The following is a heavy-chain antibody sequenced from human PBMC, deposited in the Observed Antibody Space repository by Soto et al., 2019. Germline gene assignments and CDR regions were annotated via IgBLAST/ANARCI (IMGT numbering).Heavy chain of an antibody. Sequence: PGGSLRLSCAASGFTFDAYAMHWVRQAPGKGLEWVSGISWNSGSIGYADSVKGRFTIPRDNAKNSLYLQMNSLRAEDTALYYCAKDMRGYSYAVDYWGQGTLVTVSS. CDR1: GFTFDAYA. J-gene: IGHJ4*02. CDR3: AKDMRGYSYAVDY. V-gene: IGHV3-9*01. CDR2: ISWNSGSI. D-gene: IGHD5-18*01.